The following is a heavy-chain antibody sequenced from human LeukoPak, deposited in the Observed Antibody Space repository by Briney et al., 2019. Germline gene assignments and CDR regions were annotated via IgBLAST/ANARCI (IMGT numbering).Heavy chain of an antibody. CDR3: ARSSKVLLWFGENYYYGMDV. D-gene: IGHD3-10*01. V-gene: IGHV1-69*04. J-gene: IGHJ6*02. CDR1: GGTFSGYA. Sequence: SVKVSCKASGGTFSGYAISWVRQAPGQGLEWMGRIIPIFGIANYAQKFQGTVTITADKSTSTAYMELSSLRSEDTAVYYCARSSKVLLWFGENYYYGMDVWGQGTTVTVSS. CDR2: IIPIFGIA.